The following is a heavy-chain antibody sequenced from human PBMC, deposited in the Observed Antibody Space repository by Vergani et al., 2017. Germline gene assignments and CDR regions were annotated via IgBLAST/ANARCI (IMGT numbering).Heavy chain of an antibody. J-gene: IGHJ4*02. CDR2: ISGSGGST. D-gene: IGHD6-6*01. V-gene: IGHV3-23*01. CDR3: AKELYISSSGDVDY. CDR1: GFTFSSYA. Sequence: EVQLLESGGGLVQPGGSLRLSCAASGFTFSSYAMSWVRQAPGKGLEWVSAISGSGGSTYYADSVQGRFTISRDNSRNTLDLQMNSRRAEDTAVYYCAKELYISSSGDVDYWGEGTLVTGSS.